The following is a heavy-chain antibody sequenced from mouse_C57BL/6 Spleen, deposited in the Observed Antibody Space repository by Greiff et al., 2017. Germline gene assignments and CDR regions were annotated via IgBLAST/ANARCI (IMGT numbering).Heavy chain of an antibody. CDR3: ARGKENYGKDY. D-gene: IGHD1-1*01. CDR2: IDPSDSYT. V-gene: IGHV1-69*01. CDR1: GYTFTSYW. Sequence: QVQLQQPGAELVMPGASVKLSCKASGYTFTSYWMHWVKQRPGQGLEWIGEIDPSDSYTNYNQKFKGKSTLTVDKSSSTAYMQLSSLPSEDSAVYYWARGKENYGKDYWGQSTTLTGSS. J-gene: IGHJ2*01.